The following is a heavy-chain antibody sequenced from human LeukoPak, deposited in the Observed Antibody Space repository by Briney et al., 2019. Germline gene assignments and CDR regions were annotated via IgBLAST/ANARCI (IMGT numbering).Heavy chain of an antibody. CDR3: AKHNIDY. Sequence: GGSLRLSCVASGFAFTTYAMSWVRQAPGKGLEWVSTVSDRDGSTHYADSVKGRFTISRDGSKNTLFLQMNSLRAEDTAVYYCAKHNIDYWGQGTLVTVSS. J-gene: IGHJ4*02. V-gene: IGHV3-23*01. CDR1: GFAFTTYA. CDR2: VSDRDGST. D-gene: IGHD1-1*01.